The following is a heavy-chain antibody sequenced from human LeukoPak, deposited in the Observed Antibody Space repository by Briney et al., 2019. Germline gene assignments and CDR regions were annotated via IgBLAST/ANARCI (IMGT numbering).Heavy chain of an antibody. D-gene: IGHD3-16*02. J-gene: IGHJ4*02. V-gene: IGHV4-31*03. CDR3: ARASYWGDLSLGY. CDR2: ISNRGRT. CDR1: GGSINTAYYY. Sequence: SETLSLTCTVSGGSINTAYYYWRWIRQHPGQGLEWIGYISNRGRTYYNPSLKSRITISVDTSKNQLYMKLNSVTAADTAVYFCARASYWGDLSLGYWGRGTLVTVSS.